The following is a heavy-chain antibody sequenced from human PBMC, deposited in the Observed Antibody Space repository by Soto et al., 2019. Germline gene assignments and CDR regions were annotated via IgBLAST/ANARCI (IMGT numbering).Heavy chain of an antibody. CDR3: ARHNYVWGSKYFNN. CDR1: GGSISSYY. D-gene: IGHD3-16*01. CDR2: IYYSGST. J-gene: IGHJ4*02. Sequence: PSETLSLTCTVSGGSISSYYWSWIRQPPGKGLEWIGYIYYSGSTNYNPSLKSRVTISVDTSKNQFSLKLNSMTAADTAVYYCARHNYVWGSKYFNNGGRETRVTVP. V-gene: IGHV4-59*08.